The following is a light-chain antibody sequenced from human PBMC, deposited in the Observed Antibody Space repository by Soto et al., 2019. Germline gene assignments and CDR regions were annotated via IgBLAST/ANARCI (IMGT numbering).Light chain of an antibody. CDR2: DAS. CDR1: QSFSSY. V-gene: IGKV3-11*01. J-gene: IGKJ1*01. CDR3: QQSSNWPRT. Sequence: EIVLTQSPDTLSLSPGERATLSCRDSQSFSSYLDWYQQKPCQAPRLLIYDASNRATGIPARFNGSGSGTDFTLTNSSIEPEDFAVYYCQQSSNWPRTFGQWTKVEIK.